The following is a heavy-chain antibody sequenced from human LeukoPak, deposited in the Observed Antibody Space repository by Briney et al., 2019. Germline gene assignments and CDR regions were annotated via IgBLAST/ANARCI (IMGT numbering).Heavy chain of an antibody. CDR3: ARGSILGSSWYPYFDY. Sequence: SETLSLTCTVSGGSISSSSYYWGWIRQPPGKGLEWIGSIYYSGSTYYNPSLKSRVTISLDTSKNQFSLKLTSVTAADTAVYYCARGSILGSSWYPYFDYWGQGILVTVSS. J-gene: IGHJ4*02. CDR1: GGSISSSSYY. D-gene: IGHD6-13*01. V-gene: IGHV4-39*07. CDR2: IYYSGST.